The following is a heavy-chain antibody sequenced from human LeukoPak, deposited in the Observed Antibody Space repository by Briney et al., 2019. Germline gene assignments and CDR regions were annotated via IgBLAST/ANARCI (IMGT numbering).Heavy chain of an antibody. CDR3: ARGGDVVVPAAIHYYYYMDV. V-gene: IGHV1-69*13. J-gene: IGHJ6*03. Sequence: GASVKVSCKASGGTFSSYAISWVRQAPGQGLEWMGGIIPIFGTANYAQKFQGRVTITADESTSTAYMELSSLRSEDTAVYYCARGGDVVVPAAIHYYYYMDVWGKGTTVTVSS. CDR1: GGTFSSYA. CDR2: IIPIFGTA. D-gene: IGHD2-2*01.